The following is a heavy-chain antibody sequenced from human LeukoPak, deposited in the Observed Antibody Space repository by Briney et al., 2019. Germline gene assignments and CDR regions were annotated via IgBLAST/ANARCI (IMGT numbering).Heavy chain of an antibody. CDR2: ISSSSSYI. J-gene: IGHJ4*02. D-gene: IGHD3-3*01. V-gene: IGHV3-21*01. CDR3: ARDMGYYDVCSGYYNGYFDY. CDR1: GFTFSSYS. Sequence: PGGSLRLSCAASGFTFSSYSMNWVRQAPGKGLEWVSSISSSSSYIYYADSVKGRFTISRDNAKNSLYMQMNSLRAEDTAVYYCARDMGYYDVCSGYYNGYFDYWGQGTLVTVSS.